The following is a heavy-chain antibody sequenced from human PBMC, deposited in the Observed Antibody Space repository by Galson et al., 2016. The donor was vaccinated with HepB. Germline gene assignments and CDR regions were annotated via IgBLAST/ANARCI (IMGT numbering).Heavy chain of an antibody. Sequence: SLRLSCAASGFTFRNYAMHWVRQAPGKGLEWISLITWDGDTTYYANSVQGRFTISRANSKNSLYLQMSSLRAEDTALYYCAKDIYTGGWSKGDGFHYWGQGTLVTVSS. V-gene: IGHV3-43D*03. CDR3: AKDIYTGGWSKGDGFHY. CDR1: GFTFRNYA. J-gene: IGHJ4*02. D-gene: IGHD2-2*02. CDR2: ITWDGDTT.